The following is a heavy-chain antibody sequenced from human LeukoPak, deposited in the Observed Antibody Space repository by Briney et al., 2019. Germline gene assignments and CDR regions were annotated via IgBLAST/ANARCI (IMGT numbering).Heavy chain of an antibody. Sequence: SETLSLTCTVSGGSISSYYWGWIRQPPGKGLEWIGYIYYSGSTNYNPSLKSRVTISVDTSKNQFSLKLSSVTAADTALYYCARGAQGYCSRTTGPLDYWGKGPLATAPS. CDR1: GGSISSYY. CDR2: IYYSGST. D-gene: IGHD2-2*01. J-gene: IGHJ4*02. CDR3: ARGAQGYCSRTTGPLDY. V-gene: IGHV4-59*01.